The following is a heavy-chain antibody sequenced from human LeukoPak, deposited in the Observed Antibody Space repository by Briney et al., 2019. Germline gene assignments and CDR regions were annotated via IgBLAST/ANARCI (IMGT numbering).Heavy chain of an antibody. CDR3: ATNSVGSWYAYFED. V-gene: IGHV3-7*01. CDR1: GFSFNLYL. D-gene: IGHD6-13*01. J-gene: IGHJ4*02. CDR2: IKQDGSEK. Sequence: GGSLRLSCAASGFSFNLYLMSWVRQAPGKGLEWVANIKQDGSEKYCVDSVKGRFTISRDNAKNSLYLDMNSLRAEDTAMYYCATNSVGSWYAYFEDWGQGSLVTVSS.